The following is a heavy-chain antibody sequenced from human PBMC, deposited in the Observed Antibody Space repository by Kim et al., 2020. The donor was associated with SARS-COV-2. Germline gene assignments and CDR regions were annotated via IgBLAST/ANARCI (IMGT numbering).Heavy chain of an antibody. CDR1: GYTFTAYA. Sequence: ASVKVSCKASGYTFTAYAMNWVRQAPGQGLEWMGWINTNTETPTYAQGFKGRFVFSLDTSVSTAYLQISSLKSEDTGVYYCARLLAAVGMGNYAMDVWGQGTTVTVSS. CDR3: ARLLAAVGMGNYAMDV. J-gene: IGHJ6*02. CDR2: INTNTETP. V-gene: IGHV7-4-1*02. D-gene: IGHD6-13*01.